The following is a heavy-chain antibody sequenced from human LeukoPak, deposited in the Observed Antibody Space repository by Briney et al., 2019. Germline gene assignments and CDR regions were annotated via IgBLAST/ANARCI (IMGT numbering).Heavy chain of an antibody. Sequence: SVKVSCKASGGTFSSYAISWVRQAPGQGLEWMGGIFPIFGTANYAQKFQGRVTITTDESTSTAYMELSSLRSEDTAVYYCASKASEGYYFDYWGQGTLVTVSS. J-gene: IGHJ4*02. CDR1: GGTFSSYA. V-gene: IGHV1-69*05. CDR3: ASKASEGYYFDY. CDR2: IFPIFGTA.